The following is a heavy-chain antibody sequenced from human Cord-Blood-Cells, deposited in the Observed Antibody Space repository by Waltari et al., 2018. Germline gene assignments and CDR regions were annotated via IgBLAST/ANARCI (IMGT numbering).Heavy chain of an antibody. CDR2: ISDDGSNK. V-gene: IGHV3-30*04. CDR1: GFTFSSYA. J-gene: IGHJ4*02. D-gene: IGHD6-6*01. CDR3: ARGGYIAASPDY. Sequence: QVQLVESGGGVVQPGRSLRLSCAASGFTFSSYAMHWVRQAPGKGLEWVAVISDDGSNKYYADSVKGRFTISRDNSKNTLYLQMNSLRAEDTAVYYCARGGYIAASPDYWGQGTLVTVSS.